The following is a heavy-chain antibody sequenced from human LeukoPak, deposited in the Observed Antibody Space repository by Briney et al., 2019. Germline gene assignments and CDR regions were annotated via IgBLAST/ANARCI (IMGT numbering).Heavy chain of an antibody. J-gene: IGHJ6*03. CDR3: ARDLLAVAGTDLSAYMDV. D-gene: IGHD6-19*01. V-gene: IGHV3-53*01. Sequence: GGSLRLSCAVSGFTVSGNYMSWVRQAPGKGLEWVSLIYSGGTTYYADSVKGRFTISRDNSKNTLYLQMNSLRAEDTAVYYCARDLLAVAGTDLSAYMDVWGKGTTVTISS. CDR2: IYSGGTT. CDR1: GFTVSGNY.